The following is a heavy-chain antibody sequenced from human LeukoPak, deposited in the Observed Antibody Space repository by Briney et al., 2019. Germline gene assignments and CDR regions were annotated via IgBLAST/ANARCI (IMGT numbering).Heavy chain of an antibody. J-gene: IGHJ6*02. D-gene: IGHD3-10*01. CDR3: AKDFVVRGVIYYGMDV. CDR1: GFTFDDYA. Sequence: GGSLRLPCAASGFTFDDYAMHWVRQAPGKGLEWVSGISWNSGSIGYADSVKGRFTISRDNAKNSLYLQMNSLRAEDTALYYCAKDFVVRGVIYYGMDVWGQGTTVTVSS. CDR2: ISWNSGSI. V-gene: IGHV3-9*01.